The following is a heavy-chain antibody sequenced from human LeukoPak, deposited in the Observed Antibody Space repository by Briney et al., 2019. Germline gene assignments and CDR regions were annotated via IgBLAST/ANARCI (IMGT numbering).Heavy chain of an antibody. CDR1: GFTFSSYA. Sequence: PGRSLRLSCAASGFTFSSYAMHWVRQAPGKGLEWVAVISYDGSNKYYADSVKGRFTISRDNSKNTLYLQMNSLRAEDTAVYYCARDRGAMVRGVSGPVDYWGQGTPVTVSS. CDR3: ARDRGAMVRGVSGPVDY. CDR2: ISYDGSNK. V-gene: IGHV3-30*04. J-gene: IGHJ4*02. D-gene: IGHD3-10*01.